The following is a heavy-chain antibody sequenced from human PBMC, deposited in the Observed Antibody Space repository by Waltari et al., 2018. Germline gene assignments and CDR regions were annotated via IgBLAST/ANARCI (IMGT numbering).Heavy chain of an antibody. CDR2: IYYSGST. CDR3: ASPAGYYYDSSGYPFDY. J-gene: IGHJ4*02. CDR1: GGAISRSSYY. V-gene: IGHV4-39*07. Sequence: QLQLQESGPGLVKPSETLSLTCTVSGGAISRSSYYWGWTRQPPGKGLEWIGSIYYSGSTYYNPFLKSRVTISVDTSKNQFSLKLSSVTAADTAVYYCASPAGYYYDSSGYPFDYWGQGTLVTVSS. D-gene: IGHD3-22*01.